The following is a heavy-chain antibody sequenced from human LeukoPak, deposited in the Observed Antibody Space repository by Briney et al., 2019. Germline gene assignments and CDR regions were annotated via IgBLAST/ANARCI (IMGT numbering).Heavy chain of an antibody. CDR3: ARVWATGNSDH. CDR2: INTNTGNP. Sequence: ASVQVSCHASGYTFTTYDMNWVRPAPGQGLEWMGWINTNTGNPTYAQGFTGRFVFSLDTSVSTAYLQISSLKAEDTAVYYCARVWATGNSDHWGQGTLVTVSS. V-gene: IGHV7-4-1*02. D-gene: IGHD1-7*01. J-gene: IGHJ4*02. CDR1: GYTFTTYD.